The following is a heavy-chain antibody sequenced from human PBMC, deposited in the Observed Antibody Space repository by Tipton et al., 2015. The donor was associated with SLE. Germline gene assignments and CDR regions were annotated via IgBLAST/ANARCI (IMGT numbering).Heavy chain of an antibody. V-gene: IGHV4-4*02. CDR1: GGSISSSNW. CDR2: IYHSGST. D-gene: IGHD4-17*01. Sequence: GLVKPSGTLSLTCAVSGGSISSSNWWSWVRQPPGKGLEWIGEIYHSGSTNYNPSLKSRVTISVDTSKNQFSLKLSSVTAADTAVYYCARDRRGGYGDSRGGAFDIWGQGTMVTVSS. CDR3: ARDRRGGYGDSRGGAFDI. J-gene: IGHJ3*02.